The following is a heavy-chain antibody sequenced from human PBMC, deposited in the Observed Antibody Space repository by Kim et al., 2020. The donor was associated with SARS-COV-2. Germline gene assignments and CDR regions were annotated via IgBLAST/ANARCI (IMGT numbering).Heavy chain of an antibody. CDR3: ARDGYIQG. CDR2: IYYSGST. J-gene: IGHJ4*02. D-gene: IGHD5-12*01. CDR1: GGSISSSSYY. Sequence: SETLSLTCTVSGGSISSSSYYWGWIRQPPGKGLEWIGSIYYSGSTYYNPSLKSRVTISVDTSKNQFSLKLSSVTAADTAVYYCARDGYIQGRGQGTLVTVSS. V-gene: IGHV4-39*02.